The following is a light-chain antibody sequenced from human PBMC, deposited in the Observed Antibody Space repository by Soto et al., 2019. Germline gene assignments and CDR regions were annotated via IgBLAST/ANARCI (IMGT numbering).Light chain of an antibody. CDR3: SSYAGSSNV. J-gene: IGLJ1*01. V-gene: IGLV2-11*01. Sequence: QSALTQPRSVSGSPGQSVTISCTATGSDVGDSSHVSWYQLHPGKAPKLMIYEVNNRPSGVPDRFSGSKSGNTASLTVSGLQAEDEADYYCSSYAGSSNVFGTGTKVTVL. CDR1: GSDVGDSSH. CDR2: EVN.